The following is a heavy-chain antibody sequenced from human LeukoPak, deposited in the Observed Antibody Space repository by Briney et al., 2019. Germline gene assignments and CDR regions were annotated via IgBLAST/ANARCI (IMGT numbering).Heavy chain of an antibody. J-gene: IGHJ4*02. V-gene: IGHV3-30*04. CDR2: ISYDGSNK. CDR1: GFTFGDYA. CDR3: AKVEGIAAAAGY. D-gene: IGHD6-13*01. Sequence: GGSLRLSCTASGFTFGDYAMSWVRQAPGKGLEWVAVISYDGSNKYYADSVKGRFTISRDNSKNTLYLQMNSLRAEDTAVYYCAKVEGIAAAAGYWGQGTLVTVSS.